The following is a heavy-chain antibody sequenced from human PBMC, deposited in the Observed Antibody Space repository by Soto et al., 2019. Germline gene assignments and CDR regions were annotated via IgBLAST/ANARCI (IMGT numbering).Heavy chain of an antibody. CDR3: ARYRDIVVVPAASETALENYYMDV. D-gene: IGHD2-2*01. CDR2: IYYSGST. Sequence: SETLSLTCTVSGGSISSYYWSWIRQPPGKGLEWIGYIYYSGSTNYNPSLKSRVTISVDTSKNQFSLKLSSVTAADTAVYYCARYRDIVVVPAASETALENYYMDVWGKGTTVTVSS. V-gene: IGHV4-59*08. CDR1: GGSISSYY. J-gene: IGHJ6*03.